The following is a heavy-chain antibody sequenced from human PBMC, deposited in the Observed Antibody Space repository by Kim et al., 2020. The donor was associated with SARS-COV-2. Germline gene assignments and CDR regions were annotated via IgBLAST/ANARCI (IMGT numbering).Heavy chain of an antibody. Sequence: GGSLRLSCTASGFTFGDYAMSWVRQAPGKGLEWVGFIRSKAYGGTTEYAASVKGRFTISRDDSKSIAYLQMNSLKTEDTAVYYCTREPRKSIAVAGTLFPRYYYHYYIDVWGKGTTVTVSS. CDR3: TREPRKSIAVAGTLFPRYYYHYYIDV. J-gene: IGHJ6*03. D-gene: IGHD6-19*01. CDR1: GFTFGDYA. V-gene: IGHV3-49*04. CDR2: IRSKAYGGTT.